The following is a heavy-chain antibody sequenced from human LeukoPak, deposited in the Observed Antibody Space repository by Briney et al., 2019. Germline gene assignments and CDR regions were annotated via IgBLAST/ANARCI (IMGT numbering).Heavy chain of an antibody. D-gene: IGHD4-11*01. CDR1: GGTFSSCA. Sequence: SVKISCKASGGTFSSCAISWVRQAPGHGLEWRGGIIPIFGTANYAQKFQGRVTITADGSTSTAYMELSSLRSDDTAVYYCARLRTVTTDYYYFMDVWGKGTTVTVSS. J-gene: IGHJ6*03. CDR3: ARLRTVTTDYYYFMDV. CDR2: IIPIFGTA. V-gene: IGHV1-69*13.